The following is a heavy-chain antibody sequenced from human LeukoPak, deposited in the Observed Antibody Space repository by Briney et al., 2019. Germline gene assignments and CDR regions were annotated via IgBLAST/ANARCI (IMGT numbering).Heavy chain of an antibody. Sequence: PSQTLSLTCTVSGGSISSDGYYWSWIRQHPGKGLEWIGYIYYSGSTYYNPSLKSRVTISVDTSKNQFSLKLSSVTAADTAVYYCATSTYYYDSSGPPLYYYYGMDVWGQGTTVTVSS. D-gene: IGHD3-22*01. J-gene: IGHJ6*02. CDR3: ATSTYYYDSSGPPLYYYYGMDV. CDR1: GGSISSDGYY. CDR2: IYYSGST. V-gene: IGHV4-31*03.